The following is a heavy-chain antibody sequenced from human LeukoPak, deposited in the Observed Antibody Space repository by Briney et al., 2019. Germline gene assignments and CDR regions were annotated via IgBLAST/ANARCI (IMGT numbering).Heavy chain of an antibody. J-gene: IGHJ4*02. V-gene: IGHV3-21*01. Sequence: PGGSLRLSCAASGFTFSDYNMHWVRQAPGKGLEWVSSIISSTSYIYYADSVKGRFTISRDNAKNSLYLQMNSLRAEDTAVYYCASAYDILTGYLDYWGQGTLVTVSS. CDR2: IISSTSYI. D-gene: IGHD3-9*01. CDR1: GFTFSDYN. CDR3: ASAYDILTGYLDY.